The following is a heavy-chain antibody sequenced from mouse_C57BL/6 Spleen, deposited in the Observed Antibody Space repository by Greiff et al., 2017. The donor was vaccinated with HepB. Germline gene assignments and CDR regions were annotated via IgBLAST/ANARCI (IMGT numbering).Heavy chain of an antibody. V-gene: IGHV1-69*01. D-gene: IGHD3-2*02. J-gene: IGHJ3*01. Sequence: QVQLQQPGAELVKPGASVKLSCKASGYTFTSYWMHWVKQRPGQGLEWIGEIDTSDSYTNYNQKFKGKSTLTVDKSSSTAYMQLSSLTSEDSAVYYCARGEGAQAFAYWGQGTLVTVSA. CDR2: IDTSDSYT. CDR3: ARGEGAQAFAY. CDR1: GYTFTSYW.